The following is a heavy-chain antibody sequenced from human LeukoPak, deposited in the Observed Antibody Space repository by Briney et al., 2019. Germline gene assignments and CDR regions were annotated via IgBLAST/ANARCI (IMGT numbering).Heavy chain of an antibody. Sequence: ASVKVSCKASGYTFTGYYMHWVRQAPGQGLEWMGWINPNSGGTNYAQKFQGRLTMTTDTSTSTAYVELRSLRSDDTAVYYCARGARISSSWYSLVWGQGTLITVS. CDR2: INPNSGGT. J-gene: IGHJ4*02. V-gene: IGHV1-2*02. D-gene: IGHD2-2*01. CDR1: GYTFTGYY. CDR3: ARGARISSSWYSLV.